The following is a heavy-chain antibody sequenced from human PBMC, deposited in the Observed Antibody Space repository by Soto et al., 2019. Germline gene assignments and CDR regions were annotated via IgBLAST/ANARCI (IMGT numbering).Heavy chain of an antibody. D-gene: IGHD6-13*01. CDR1: GFTFSNAW. CDR2: IKSKTDGGTT. Sequence: GGSLRLSCAASGFTFSNAWMNWVRQAPGKGLEWVGRIKSKTDGGTTDYAAPVKGRFTISRDDSKNTLYLQMNSLKTEDTAVYYCTTADSAGYSSSVDYYYYYGMDVWGQGTTVTAP. J-gene: IGHJ6*02. V-gene: IGHV3-15*07. CDR3: TTADSAGYSSSVDYYYYYGMDV.